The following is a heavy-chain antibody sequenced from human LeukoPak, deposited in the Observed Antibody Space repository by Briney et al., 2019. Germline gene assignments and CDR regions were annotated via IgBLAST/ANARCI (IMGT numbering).Heavy chain of an antibody. CDR3: ARVGYGSGSYLADY. D-gene: IGHD3-10*01. CDR2: INPNSGGT. Sequence: ASVKVSRKASGYTFTGYYMRWVRQAPGQGLEWMGWINPNSGGTNYAQKFQGRVTMTRDTSISTAYMELSRLRSDDTAVYYCARVGYGSGSYLADYWGQGTLVTVSS. CDR1: GYTFTGYY. V-gene: IGHV1-2*02. J-gene: IGHJ4*02.